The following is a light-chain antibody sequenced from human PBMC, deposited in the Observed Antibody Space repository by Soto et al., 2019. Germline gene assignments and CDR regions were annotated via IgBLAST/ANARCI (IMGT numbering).Light chain of an antibody. J-gene: IGLJ2*01. V-gene: IGLV2-14*01. CDR2: EDS. CDR1: SSDVGGYNY. CDR3: SAYTSSTTRV. Sequence: QSALTQPASVSGSPGQSITISCTGTSSDVGGYNYVSWYQQHPGKAPKLMIYEDSNRPSGVSNRFSGSKSGNTASLTISGLEAEDESDYDCSAYTSSTTRVFGGGTKVTVL.